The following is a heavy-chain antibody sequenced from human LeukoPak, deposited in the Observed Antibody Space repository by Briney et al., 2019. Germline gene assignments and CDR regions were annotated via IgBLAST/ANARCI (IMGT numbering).Heavy chain of an antibody. D-gene: IGHD2-15*01. CDR2: LHSRGSSNNNGGST. CDR1: GGSMNTYF. V-gene: IGHV4-59*07. J-gene: IGHJ4*02. CDR3: ARMDCSNVSCYLYY. Sequence: ADTLSLPCTVSGGSMNTYFWSWLRQPPGKGLEWIGYLHSRGSSNNNGGSTNYNPSRKSRVTISVDTYKNQFSLKLSSVTAADTAVYYCARMDCSNVSCYLYYGGQGAVVTVSS.